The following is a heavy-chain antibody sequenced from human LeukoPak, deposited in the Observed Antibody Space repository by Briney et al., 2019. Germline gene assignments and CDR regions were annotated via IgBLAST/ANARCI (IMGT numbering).Heavy chain of an antibody. J-gene: IGHJ5*02. V-gene: IGHV1-2*02. Sequence: ASVKVSCKTSGYSFTDYYMHWVRQAPGQGLEWMGWINPNSGGTSSAQKFQGRVTMTRDTSVTTVYMEVSWLTSDDTAIYYCARADRLHGGPYLIGPWGQGTLVTVSS. CDR1: GYSFTDYY. CDR2: INPNSGGT. CDR3: ARADRLHGGPYLIGP. D-gene: IGHD2-21*01.